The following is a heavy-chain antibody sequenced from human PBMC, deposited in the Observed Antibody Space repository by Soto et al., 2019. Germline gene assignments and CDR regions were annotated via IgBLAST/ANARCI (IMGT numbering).Heavy chain of an antibody. CDR1: GGSISSYY. J-gene: IGHJ4*02. D-gene: IGHD3-16*01. Sequence: QVQLQESGPGLVKPSEILSLTCTVSGGSISSYYWSWIRQPPGKGLEWVGYSYYSGSTNNNPSLKTRVSPSVDTSKNLSSLKLSSVTAAATAVYCCARLWGWSGDYWGQGTLVTVSS. CDR3: ARLWGWSGDY. V-gene: IGHV4-59*08. CDR2: SYYSGST.